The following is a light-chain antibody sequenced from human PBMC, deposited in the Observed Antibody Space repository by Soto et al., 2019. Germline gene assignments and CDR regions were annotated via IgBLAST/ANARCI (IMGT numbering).Light chain of an antibody. CDR1: SGDVGNYNL. CDR3: CSYAGDSYV. V-gene: IGLV2-23*02. Sequence: QSVLTKHSSVSASPVKSIAISCTRTSGDVGNYNLVSWYQQHPGKAPKLMIYDVSKRPSVVSNRFSGSKSGNTASLTISGLQADDEADYYCCSYAGDSYVFGTGTKVTVL. CDR2: DVS. J-gene: IGLJ1*01.